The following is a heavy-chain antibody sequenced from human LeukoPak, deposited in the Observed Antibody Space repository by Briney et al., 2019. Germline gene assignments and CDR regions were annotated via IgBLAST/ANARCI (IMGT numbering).Heavy chain of an antibody. V-gene: IGHV3-15*01. CDR1: GFTFTNVW. Sequence: GGSLRLSCVASGFTFTNVWMSWVRQAPGKGLEWVGRIQSKTHGGTADYAAPVRGRFTISRDDSKDTLYLEMNSLKTEDTAVYYCTEGIAIWGQGTMVTASS. CDR2: IQSKTHGGTA. CDR3: TEGIAI. J-gene: IGHJ3*02.